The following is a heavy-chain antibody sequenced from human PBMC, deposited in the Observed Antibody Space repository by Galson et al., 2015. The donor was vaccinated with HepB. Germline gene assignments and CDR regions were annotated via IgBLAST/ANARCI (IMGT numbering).Heavy chain of an antibody. J-gene: IGHJ4*02. CDR2: ISWDGGST. Sequence: SLRLSCAASGFTFHDYTMHWVRQTPGKGLEWVSLISWDGGSTYYADSVRGRFTISRDNSKNSLYLQMHSLRSEDTALYYCAKDKGIAGRPRGTEYFFDYWGQGTLVTVSS. CDR1: GFTFHDYT. CDR3: AKDKGIAGRPRGTEYFFDY. D-gene: IGHD6-6*01. V-gene: IGHV3-43*01.